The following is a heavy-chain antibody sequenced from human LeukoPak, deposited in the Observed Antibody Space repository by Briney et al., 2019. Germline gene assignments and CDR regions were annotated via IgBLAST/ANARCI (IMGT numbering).Heavy chain of an antibody. Sequence: SETLSLTCAVYGGSFSGYYWSWIRQPAGKGLEWIGRIYTSGSTNYNPSLKSRVTMSVDTSKNQFSLKLSSVTAADTAVYYCARVRGSSWYKENNWFDPWGQGTLVTVSS. J-gene: IGHJ5*02. CDR1: GGSFSGYY. V-gene: IGHV4-59*10. CDR3: ARVRGSSWYKENNWFDP. CDR2: IYTSGST. D-gene: IGHD6-13*01.